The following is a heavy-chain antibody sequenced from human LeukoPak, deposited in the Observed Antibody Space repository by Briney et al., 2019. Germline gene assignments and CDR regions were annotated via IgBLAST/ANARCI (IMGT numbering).Heavy chain of an antibody. D-gene: IGHD3-3*01. J-gene: IGHJ4*02. CDR1: GFTFSSYW. CDR2: VKHDGSEK. CDR3: ARAPREWLLGYYFDY. V-gene: IGHV3-7*01. Sequence: GGSLRLSCAASGFTFSSYWMSWVRQAPGKGLEWVANVKHDGSEKYYVDSVKGRFTISRDNAKNPLYLQMNSLRAEDTAVYYCARAPREWLLGYYFDYWGQGTLVTVSS.